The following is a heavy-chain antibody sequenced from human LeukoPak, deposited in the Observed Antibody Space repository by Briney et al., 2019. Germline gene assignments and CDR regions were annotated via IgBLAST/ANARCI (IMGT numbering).Heavy chain of an antibody. V-gene: IGHV4-59*12. J-gene: IGHJ4*02. CDR3: VRGYGDY. Sequence: SETLSLTCTVSGGSISSYYWSWIRQPPGKGLEWIGYIYYSGSTNYSPSLKSRVTISVDTSKNQFSLKLSSVTAADTAVYYCVRGYGDYWGQGTLVTVSS. D-gene: IGHD5-12*01. CDR2: IYYSGST. CDR1: GGSISSYY.